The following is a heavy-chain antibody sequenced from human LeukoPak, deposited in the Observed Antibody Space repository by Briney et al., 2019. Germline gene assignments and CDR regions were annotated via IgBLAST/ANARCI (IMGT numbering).Heavy chain of an antibody. CDR2: IRHDGSEK. CDR3: ARGGSRQYNF. D-gene: IGHD5-18*01. J-gene: IGHJ4*02. Sequence: AGGSLRLSCAASGFTFSSYWMSWVRPAPGKGLEWVANIRHDGSEKYYVDSVKGRFTISRDNAKDSLYLQMNSLRVEDTAVYYCARGGSRQYNFWGQGTLVTVSS. CDR1: GFTFSSYW. V-gene: IGHV3-7*01.